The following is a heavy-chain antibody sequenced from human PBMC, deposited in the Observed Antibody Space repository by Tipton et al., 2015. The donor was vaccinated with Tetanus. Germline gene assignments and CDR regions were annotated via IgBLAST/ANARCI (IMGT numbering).Heavy chain of an antibody. J-gene: IGHJ4*02. Sequence: TLSLTCSVSGGSVRSGSYSWNWIRQPPGKGLEWLAYVSYSGRTNSNYSLKSRITVSQDTSKNQFSLRLKSVTAADTAIYYCARTTRRWLHPDYWGPGTLVTVSS. CDR1: GGSVRSGSYS. CDR3: ARTTRRWLHPDY. V-gene: IGHV4-61*01. CDR2: VSYSGRT. D-gene: IGHD5-24*01.